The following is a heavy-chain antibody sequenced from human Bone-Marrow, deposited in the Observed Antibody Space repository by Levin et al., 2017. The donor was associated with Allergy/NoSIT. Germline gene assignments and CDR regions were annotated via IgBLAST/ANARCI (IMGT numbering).Heavy chain of an antibody. CDR2: ISYDGSDP. J-gene: IGHJ4*02. CDR3: VAEYYDTSGFDF. D-gene: IGHD3-22*01. V-gene: IGHV3-30*03. Sequence: HSGGSLRLSCVASGFTFSSYAMHWVRQAPGKGLQWVASISYDGSDPYYADAVRGRFSISRDNSKNTQFLQMNSLTVEDTAVYYCVAEYYDTSGFDFWGQGTLVSVSS. CDR1: GFTFSSYA.